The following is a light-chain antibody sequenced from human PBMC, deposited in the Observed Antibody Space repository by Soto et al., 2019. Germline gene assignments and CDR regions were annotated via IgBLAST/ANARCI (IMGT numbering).Light chain of an antibody. CDR2: DIF. Sequence: EIVMTQSPATLSVSPGERATLSCRASQSVGSDLAWYQQKPGQAPRLVIYDIFTRETGVPTRISGSGAGTECTRTISSLQSEDVAVYYCQQYNSWTLTFGGGTKVDIK. CDR1: QSVGSD. V-gene: IGKV3-15*01. J-gene: IGKJ4*01. CDR3: QQYNSWTLT.